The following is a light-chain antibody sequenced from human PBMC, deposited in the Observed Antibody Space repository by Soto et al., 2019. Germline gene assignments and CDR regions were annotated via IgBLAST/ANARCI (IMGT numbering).Light chain of an antibody. V-gene: IGLV2-14*03. CDR2: VVT. Sequence: QAVVTQPASVSGSPGQSITISCTGTSSDVGGYNYVSWYQQHPGKAPKLLIYVVTNRPSGVSNRFSGSKSGNTASLTISGLQAEDEADYYCSSYTSSTTGGYVFGTGTKLTVL. J-gene: IGLJ1*01. CDR3: SSYTSSTTGGYV. CDR1: SSDVGGYNY.